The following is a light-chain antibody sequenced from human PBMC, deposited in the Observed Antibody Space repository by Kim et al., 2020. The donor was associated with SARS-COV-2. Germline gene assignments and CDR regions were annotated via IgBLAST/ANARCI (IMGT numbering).Light chain of an antibody. CDR1: SADVGGYNY. V-gene: IGLV2-11*01. J-gene: IGLJ2*01. CDR3: CSYAGSVL. CDR2: NVS. Sequence: PGRTVNIACIGTSADVGGYNYVSWYQHHPGTAPELMIYNVSKRPSGVPDRFSGSKSGNTASLTISGLQAEDEADYYCCSYAGSVLFGGGTQLTVL.